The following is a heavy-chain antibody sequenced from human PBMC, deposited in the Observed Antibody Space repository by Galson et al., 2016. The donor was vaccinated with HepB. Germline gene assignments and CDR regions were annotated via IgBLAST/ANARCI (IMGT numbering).Heavy chain of an antibody. CDR1: GFFFSDYY. CDR3: ARDYSSRWFYFDY. V-gene: IGHV3-11*01. Sequence: FLRLSCAASGFFFSDYYMPWIRQAPGKGLEWASYIGSGGSTIYYADSVKGRFTVSRDNAKNSLFLQMNSLRAEDTAVYYCARDYSSRWFYFDYWGQGTLVTVSS. J-gene: IGHJ4*02. CDR2: IGSGGSTI. D-gene: IGHD6-13*01.